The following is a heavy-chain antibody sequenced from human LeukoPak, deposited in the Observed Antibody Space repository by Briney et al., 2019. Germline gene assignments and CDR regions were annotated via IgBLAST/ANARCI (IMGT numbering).Heavy chain of an antibody. CDR3: AKDDKICGYSYVNWNY. D-gene: IGHD5-18*01. V-gene: IGHV3-23*01. CDR1: GVTLSSSA. CDR2: ISTSGTNT. Sequence: GGSLRLSCAASGVTLSSSALSWVRQAPGKGLEWVSAISTSGTNTYYADSVKGRFTVSRDISKNTLYLQMNSLRAEDTAVYYCAKDDKICGYSYVNWNYWGQGTLVTVSS. J-gene: IGHJ4*02.